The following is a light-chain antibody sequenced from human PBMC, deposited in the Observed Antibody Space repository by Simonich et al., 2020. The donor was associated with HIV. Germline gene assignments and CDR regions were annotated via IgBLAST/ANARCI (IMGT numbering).Light chain of an antibody. Sequence: DIQMTQSPSTLSVSVGDRVTITCRASQSISTWLAWYQQKPGKAPKLLIYTASRLESGGPSRFSGTGSGTEFTLTISSLQPDDFATYYCQHYNSFPVTFGQGTRLEIK. CDR1: QSISTW. V-gene: IGKV1-5*03. J-gene: IGKJ5*01. CDR2: TAS. CDR3: QHYNSFPVT.